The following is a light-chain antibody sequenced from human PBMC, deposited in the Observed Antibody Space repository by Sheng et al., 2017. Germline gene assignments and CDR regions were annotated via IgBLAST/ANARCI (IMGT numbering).Light chain of an antibody. CDR1: QSVSSH. J-gene: IGKJ2*01. V-gene: IGKV3-15*01. Sequence: EIVMTQSPTTLSASPGDRATISCRASQSVSSHLAWYQQKLGQAPRLLIYGSSTRATGVPVRFSGSGSGTEFSLTISSLQSEDFAVYYCQQYYDWPPYTFGQGTKVEIK. CDR3: QQYYDWPPYT. CDR2: GSS.